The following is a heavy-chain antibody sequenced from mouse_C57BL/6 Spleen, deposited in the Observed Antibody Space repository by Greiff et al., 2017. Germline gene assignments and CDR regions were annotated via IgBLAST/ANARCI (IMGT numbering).Heavy chain of an antibody. CDR2: VNPGTGGT. V-gene: IGHV1-42*01. CDR3: ARGPYDGYHWYFEV. D-gene: IGHD2-3*01. CDR1: GYSFTGYY. J-gene: IGHJ1*03. Sequence: EVQLQESGPELVKPGASVKISCKASGYSFTGYYMNWVKQSPEKNLEWIGEVNPGTGGTTYNQKFKAKATLTVDKSSSTAYMQLKSLTSEDSAVYYCARGPYDGYHWYFEVWGTGTTVTVSS.